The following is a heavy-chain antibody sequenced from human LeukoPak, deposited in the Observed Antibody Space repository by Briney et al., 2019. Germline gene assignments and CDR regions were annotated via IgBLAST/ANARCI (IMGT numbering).Heavy chain of an antibody. J-gene: IGHJ4*02. Sequence: ASVKVSCKVSGYTLTELSMHWVRQAPGKGLEWMGGFDPEDGETICAQKFQGRVTMTEDTSTDTAYMELSSLRSEDTAVYYCVSSIYYDSSGPHYWGQGTLVTVSS. CDR2: FDPEDGET. D-gene: IGHD3-22*01. V-gene: IGHV1-24*01. CDR3: VSSIYYDSSGPHY. CDR1: GYTLTELS.